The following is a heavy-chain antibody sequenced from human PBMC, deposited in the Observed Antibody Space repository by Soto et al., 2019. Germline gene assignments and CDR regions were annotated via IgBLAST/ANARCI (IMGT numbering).Heavy chain of an antibody. V-gene: IGHV3-30-3*01. Sequence: QVQLVESGGGVVQPGRSLRLSCAASGFTFSSYAMHWVRQAPGKGLEWVAVISYDGSNKYYADSVKGRFTISRDNSKNTLYLQMNSLRAEDTAVYYCARDPLYGDYQYYFDYWGQGTLVTVSS. D-gene: IGHD4-17*01. J-gene: IGHJ4*02. CDR3: ARDPLYGDYQYYFDY. CDR2: ISYDGSNK. CDR1: GFTFSSYA.